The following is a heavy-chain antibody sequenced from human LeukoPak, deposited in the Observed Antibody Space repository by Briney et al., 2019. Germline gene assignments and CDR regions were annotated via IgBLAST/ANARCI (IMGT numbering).Heavy chain of an antibody. CDR2: YHNSGTS. V-gene: IGHV4-59*01. J-gene: IGHJ4*01. CDR1: DDSISDYY. CDR3: TRGAGWLIDY. Sequence: SETLSLTCTVSDDSISDYYRGWIRQPPGKGLEWIGYYHNSGTSTYNPSLKSRVTISADTSKNQFSLKLNSLTTADTAVYYCTRGAGWLIDYWGQGILVTVSS. D-gene: IGHD3-16*01.